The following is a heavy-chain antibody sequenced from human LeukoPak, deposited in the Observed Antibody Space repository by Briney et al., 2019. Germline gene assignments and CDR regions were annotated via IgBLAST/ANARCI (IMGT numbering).Heavy chain of an antibody. CDR1: GDSVSSYGAA. CDR2: TYFSSKWYS. V-gene: IGHV6-1*01. CDR3: SRKMGAFDY. D-gene: IGHD1-26*01. Sequence: SQTLSLTCAISGDSVSSYGAAWNWIRQSPSRGLEWLGRTYFSSKWYSDYAAFVKGRITISPDTSKNQVSLQLNSVTPEDTAIYYCSRKMGAFDYWGQGTLVTVSS. J-gene: IGHJ4*02.